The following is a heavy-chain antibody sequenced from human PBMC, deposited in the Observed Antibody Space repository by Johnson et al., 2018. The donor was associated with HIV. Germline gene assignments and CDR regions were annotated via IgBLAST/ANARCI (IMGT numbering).Heavy chain of an antibody. CDR1: GFTFSSNA. D-gene: IGHD1-14*01. CDR3: ARDQGELRRTHAFDI. CDR2: IVYDGSKK. J-gene: IGHJ3*02. Sequence: QVQLVESGGGVVQPGGSLRLSCAASGFTFSSNAMHWVRQAPGKGLEWVAFIVYDGSKKYYADSVKGRFTISRDNSKNTLYLEMNSLRAEDTAVYYCARDQGELRRTHAFDIWGQGTMVTVSS. V-gene: IGHV3-30*02.